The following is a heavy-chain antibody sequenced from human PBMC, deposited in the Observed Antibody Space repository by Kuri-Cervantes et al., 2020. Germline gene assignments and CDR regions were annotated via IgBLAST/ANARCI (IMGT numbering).Heavy chain of an antibody. CDR2: ISGSAGST. Sequence: GESLKISCAVSGFTFSSYAMSWVRQAPGKGLEWVSVISGSAGSTYHADSVKGRFTISRDNSKNTLYLQMNSLRAEDTAVYYCAKDFRHYYDSSGYLDYWGQGTLVTVSS. D-gene: IGHD3-22*01. CDR1: GFTFSSYA. J-gene: IGHJ4*02. CDR3: AKDFRHYYDSSGYLDY. V-gene: IGHV3-23*01.